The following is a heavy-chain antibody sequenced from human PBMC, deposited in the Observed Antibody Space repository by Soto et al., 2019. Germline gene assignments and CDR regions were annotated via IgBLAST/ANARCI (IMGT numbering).Heavy chain of an antibody. J-gene: IGHJ4*02. CDR2: ISYDGSHK. CDR1: GFTFSNYG. D-gene: IGHD2-15*01. Sequence: QVQLVESGGGVVQPGRSLRLSCAGSGFTFSNYGLHWVRQAPGKGLEWVAVISYDGSHKYYADSVKGRFTISRDNSNNMLYRQMDRLRAEDTAVYYCAKDGAPRYCSRSSCHPAGAYWGQGTLVTVSS. V-gene: IGHV3-30*18. CDR3: AKDGAPRYCSRSSCHPAGAY.